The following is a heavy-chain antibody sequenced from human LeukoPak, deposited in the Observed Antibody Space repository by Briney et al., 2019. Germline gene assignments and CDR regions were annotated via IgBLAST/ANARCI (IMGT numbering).Heavy chain of an antibody. D-gene: IGHD3-22*01. CDR1: GYTFITYG. CDR2: ISAYNGNT. CDR3: ATINYDSSGYRYYFDY. Sequence: GASVKVSCKASGYTFITYGISWVRQAPGQGLEWMGWISAYNGNTNYAQNLQGRVTTTTDTSTSTAYMELRSLRSDDTAVYYCATINYDSSGYRYYFDYWGQGTLVTVSS. V-gene: IGHV1-18*01. J-gene: IGHJ4*02.